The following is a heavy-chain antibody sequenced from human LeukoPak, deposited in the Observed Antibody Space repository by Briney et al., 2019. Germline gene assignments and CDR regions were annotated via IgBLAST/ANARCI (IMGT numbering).Heavy chain of an antibody. V-gene: IGHV3-74*01. J-gene: IGHJ4*02. D-gene: IGHD4-17*01. CDR2: IRSDGIYT. CDR3: VRVGGAMYGDHTPFDY. Sequence: GGSLRLSCAASGFIVSNYWMHWVRQAPGQGLVWVSLIRSDGIYTNYADSVKGRFTISRDNAKNTLYLQMNSLRAEDTAVYYCVRVGGAMYGDHTPFDYWGQGTLVAVSS. CDR1: GFIVSNYW.